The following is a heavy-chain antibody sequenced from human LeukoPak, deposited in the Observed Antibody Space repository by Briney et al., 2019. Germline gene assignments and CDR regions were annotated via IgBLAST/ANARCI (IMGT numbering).Heavy chain of an antibody. CDR3: ARRPINCIITNCYVDY. V-gene: IGHV1-2*02. CDR1: VYTFTNFY. CDR2: MNPNSGDT. Sequence: GASVKVPCKASVYTFTNFYIHWVRQAPGQGLEWMGWMNPNSGDTSYAREFQDRVTMTRDTSLSTAYMELSRLRSDDTAVYFCARRPINCIITNCYVDYWGQGTLVTVSS. J-gene: IGHJ4*02. D-gene: IGHD2-2*01.